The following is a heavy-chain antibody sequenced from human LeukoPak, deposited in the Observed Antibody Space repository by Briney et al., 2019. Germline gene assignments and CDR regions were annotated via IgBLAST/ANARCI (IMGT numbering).Heavy chain of an antibody. CDR3: ARGLGMVWEMATIGSGFDY. D-gene: IGHD5-24*01. J-gene: IGHJ4*02. CDR1: GYTFTSYG. V-gene: IGHV1-18*01. CDR2: ISAYNGNT. Sequence: ASVKVSCKASGYTFTSYGISWVRQAPGQGLERMGWISAYNGNTNYAQKLQGRVTMTTDTSTSTAYMELRSLRSDDTAVYYCARGLGMVWEMATIGSGFDYWGQGTLVTVSS.